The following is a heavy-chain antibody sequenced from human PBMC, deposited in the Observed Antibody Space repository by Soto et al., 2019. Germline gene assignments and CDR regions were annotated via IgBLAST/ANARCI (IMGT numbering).Heavy chain of an antibody. CDR2: INPRGGST. CDR3: ARDPSYYGMDV. Sequence: APVKVSSKASGNTFTTYYMHWVRQAPGQGLEWMGIINPRGGSTSYAQKFQGRVTITRDTSASTAYMELSSLRSEDTAVYYCARDPSYYGMDVWGQGTTVTVSS. V-gene: IGHV1-46*01. J-gene: IGHJ6*02. CDR1: GNTFTTYY.